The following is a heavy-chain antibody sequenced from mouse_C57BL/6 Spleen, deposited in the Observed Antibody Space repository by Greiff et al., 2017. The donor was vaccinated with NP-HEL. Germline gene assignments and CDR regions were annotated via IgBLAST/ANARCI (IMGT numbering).Heavy chain of an antibody. CDR1: GYTFTSYW. Sequence: QVQLQQPGAELVRPGSSVKLSCKASGYTFTSYWMHWVKQRPIQGLEWIGNIDPSDSETHYNQKFKDKATLTVDKSSSTAYMQLSSLTSEDSAVYYCARQDYGSSWAMDDWGQGTSVTVSS. D-gene: IGHD1-1*01. CDR2: IDPSDSET. V-gene: IGHV1-52*01. J-gene: IGHJ4*01. CDR3: ARQDYGSSWAMDD.